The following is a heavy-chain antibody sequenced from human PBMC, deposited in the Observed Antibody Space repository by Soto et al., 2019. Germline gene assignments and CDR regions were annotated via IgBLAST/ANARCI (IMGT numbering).Heavy chain of an antibody. CDR3: AKEHDYIWGSYRYVGFDY. CDR2: ISYDGSNK. Sequence: QVQLVESGGGVVQPGRSLRLSCAASGFTFSSYGMHWVRQAPGKGLEWVAVISYDGSNKYYADSVKGRFTISRDNSKNTLYLQMNSLRAEDTAVYYCAKEHDYIWGSYRYVGFDYWGQGTLVTVSS. V-gene: IGHV3-30*18. J-gene: IGHJ4*02. D-gene: IGHD3-16*02. CDR1: GFTFSSYG.